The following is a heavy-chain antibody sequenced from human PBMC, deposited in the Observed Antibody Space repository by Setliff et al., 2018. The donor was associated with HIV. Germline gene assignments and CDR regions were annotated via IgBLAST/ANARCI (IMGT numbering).Heavy chain of an antibody. Sequence: RASVKVSCKASGYTFTGYYMHWVRQAPGQGLEWMGWINPNSGGTNYAQKFQGRVTMTRDTSISTAYMELSRLRSDDTAVYYCGRDLGPGGGSYRMPINWFDPWGQGTLVTVSS. CDR3: GRDLGPGGGSYRMPINWFDP. CDR2: INPNSGGT. CDR1: GYTFTGYY. V-gene: IGHV1-2*02. J-gene: IGHJ5*02. D-gene: IGHD1-26*01.